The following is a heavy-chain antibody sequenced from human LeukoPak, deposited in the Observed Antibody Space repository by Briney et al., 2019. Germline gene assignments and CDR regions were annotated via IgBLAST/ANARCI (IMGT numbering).Heavy chain of an antibody. D-gene: IGHD6-6*01. V-gene: IGHV4-39*01. Sequence: PSETLSLTCTVSGGSISSSSYYWGWIRQPPGKGLEWIGSIYYSGSTYYNPSLKSRVTISVDTSKNQFSLKLSSVTAADTAVYYCARHWRGIIAARSFDYWGQGTLVTVSS. J-gene: IGHJ4*02. CDR3: ARHWRGIIAARSFDY. CDR1: GGSISSSSYY. CDR2: IYYSGST.